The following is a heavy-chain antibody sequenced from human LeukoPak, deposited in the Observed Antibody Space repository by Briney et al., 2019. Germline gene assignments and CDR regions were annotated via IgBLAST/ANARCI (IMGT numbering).Heavy chain of an antibody. CDR1: ESTFSSFA. J-gene: IGHJ4*02. V-gene: IGHV3-23*05. CDR3: AVVRGLIDPFDY. CDR2: INRDGSYT. D-gene: IGHD3-10*01. Sequence: SGGSLRLSCAASESTFSSFAMSWIRQASGKGPEWVSAINRDGSYTYYADSVKGRFIISRDNSKNTLYLQMNSLRAEDAALYYCAVVRGLIDPFDYWGQRTLVTVSS.